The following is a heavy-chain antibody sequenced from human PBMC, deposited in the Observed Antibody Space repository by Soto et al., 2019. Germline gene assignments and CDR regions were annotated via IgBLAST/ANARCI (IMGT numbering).Heavy chain of an antibody. D-gene: IGHD1-26*01. CDR1: GFTFSAYG. CDR3: AKVTFSGDYYYSYGLDV. V-gene: IGHV3-30*18. J-gene: IGHJ6*02. Sequence: QVQLVESGGGVVQPGRSLRLSCAASGFTFSAYGMHWVRQAPGKGLEWVAVISYDGSNKYYADSVKGPFTISRDNSKNTLYLQMNSLRAEDTAVYFCAKVTFSGDYYYSYGLDVWGQGTTVTVSS. CDR2: ISYDGSNK.